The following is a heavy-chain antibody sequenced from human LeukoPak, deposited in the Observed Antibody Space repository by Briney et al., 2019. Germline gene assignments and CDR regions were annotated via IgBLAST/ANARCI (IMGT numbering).Heavy chain of an antibody. Sequence: GGSLRLSCAASGFTFSSYWMHWVRQAPGKGLVWVSRINSDGSSTSYADSVKGRFTISRDNAKNTLYLQMNSLRAEDTAVYYCARDPLTSVAGDYCYYGMDVWGQGTTVTVSS. CDR2: INSDGSST. J-gene: IGHJ6*02. CDR3: ARDPLTSVAGDYCYYGMDV. V-gene: IGHV3-74*01. CDR1: GFTFSSYW. D-gene: IGHD6-19*01.